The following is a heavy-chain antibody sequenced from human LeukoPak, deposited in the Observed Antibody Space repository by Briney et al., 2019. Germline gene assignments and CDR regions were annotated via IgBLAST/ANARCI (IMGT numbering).Heavy chain of an antibody. J-gene: IGHJ6*02. CDR1: GGSISSYY. Sequence: SETLSLNCTVSGGSISSYYWSWIRQPPGKGLEWIGYIYYSGSTNYNPSLKSRVTISVDTSKNQFSLKLSSVTAADTAVYYCARSGAMYTPSRYGMDVWGQGTTVTVSS. CDR2: IYYSGST. V-gene: IGHV4-59*01. D-gene: IGHD7-27*01. CDR3: ARSGAMYTPSRYGMDV.